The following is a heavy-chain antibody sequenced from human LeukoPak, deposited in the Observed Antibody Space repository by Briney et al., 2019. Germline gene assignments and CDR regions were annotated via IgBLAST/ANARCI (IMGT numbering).Heavy chain of an antibody. V-gene: IGHV3-48*03. J-gene: IGHJ4*02. CDR2: ISSSGSTI. D-gene: IGHD3-22*01. Sequence: GGSLRLSCAASGFTFSSYEMNWVRQAPGKGLEWVSHISSSGSTIYDADSVKGRFTISRDNAKNSLYLQMNSLRAEDTAVYYCARVGVTGVSTFDYWGQGILVTVSS. CDR1: GFTFSSYE. CDR3: ARVGVTGVSTFDY.